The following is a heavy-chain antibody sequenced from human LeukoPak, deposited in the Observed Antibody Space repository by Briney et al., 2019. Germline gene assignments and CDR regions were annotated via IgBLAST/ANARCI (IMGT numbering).Heavy chain of an antibody. J-gene: IGHJ4*02. CDR2: IYYSGST. D-gene: IGHD4-17*01. V-gene: IGHV4-59*08. CDR1: GGSISSYY. Sequence: PSGTLSLTCTVSGGSISSYYWSWIRQPPGKGLEWIGYIYYSGSTSYNPSLKSRVTISVDTSKNQFSLKLSSVTAADTAVYYCARHFHDYGDPYFDYWGQGTLVTVSS. CDR3: ARHFHDYGDPYFDY.